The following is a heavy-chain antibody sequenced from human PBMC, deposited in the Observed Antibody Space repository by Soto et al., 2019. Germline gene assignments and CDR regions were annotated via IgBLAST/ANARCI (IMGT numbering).Heavy chain of an antibody. J-gene: IGHJ6*02. CDR3: ARGRVVVVAATRAYYGMDV. V-gene: IGHV1-69*01. CDR1: GGTFSSYA. CDR2: IIPIFGTA. Sequence: QVQLVQSGAEVKKPGSSVKVSCKASGGTFSSYAISWVRQAPGQGLEWMGGIIPIFGTANYAQKLQGRVTINADESTSPAYIELSRLRSEDPAVYYCARGRVVVVAATRAYYGMDVWGQGTKVTVSS. D-gene: IGHD2-15*01.